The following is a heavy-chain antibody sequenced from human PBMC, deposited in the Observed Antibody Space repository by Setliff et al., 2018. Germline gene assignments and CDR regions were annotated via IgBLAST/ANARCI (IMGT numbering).Heavy chain of an antibody. J-gene: IGHJ4*02. D-gene: IGHD3-3*01. CDR2: FDPEDEET. V-gene: IGHV1-24*01. CDR1: GYRLIEVS. CDR3: ARGPFLEWLLYYDY. Sequence: GASVKVSCKVSGYRLIEVSMHWVRQAPGKGLEWMGGFDPEDEETIYAQKFQGRVTMTDDTSTDTAYMELSSLRSEDTAVYYCARGPFLEWLLYYDYWGQGTLVTVSS.